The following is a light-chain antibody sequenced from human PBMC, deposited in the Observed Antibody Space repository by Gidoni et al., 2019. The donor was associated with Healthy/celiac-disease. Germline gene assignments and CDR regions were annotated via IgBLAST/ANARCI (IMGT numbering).Light chain of an antibody. V-gene: IGLV1-51*02. CDR1: SSNIGNNY. Sequence: QSVFTPPPSVSAAPGQKVTISCSGSSSNIGNNYVSWYQPLPGTAPKLLIYEKNKRPSGIPDRFSGSKSGSSATLGITGLQTGDEADYYGGTWDSSLSAGWVFGGGTKLTVL. CDR3: GTWDSSLSAGWV. CDR2: EKN. J-gene: IGLJ3*02.